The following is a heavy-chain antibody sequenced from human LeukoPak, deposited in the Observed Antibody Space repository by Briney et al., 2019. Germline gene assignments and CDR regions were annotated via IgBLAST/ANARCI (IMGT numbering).Heavy chain of an antibody. V-gene: IGHV4-38-2*01. Sequence: PSETLSLTCAVSGYSISSGYYWGWIRQPPGKGLEWIGSIYHSRSTYYNPSLKSRVTISVDTSKNQFSLKLSSVTAADTAVYYCARHYDFWSGYYPFDYWGQGTLVTVSS. CDR2: IYHSRST. D-gene: IGHD3-3*01. J-gene: IGHJ4*02. CDR1: GYSISSGYY. CDR3: ARHYDFWSGYYPFDY.